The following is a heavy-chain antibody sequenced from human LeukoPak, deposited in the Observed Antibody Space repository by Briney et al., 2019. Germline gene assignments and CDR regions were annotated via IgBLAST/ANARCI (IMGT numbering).Heavy chain of an antibody. CDR1: GFSFSTYG. CDR2: ISHDGRDK. Sequence: PGGSLRLSCAAPGFSFSTYGMHWVRQAPGKGLQWMAGISHDGRDKYYGDSVKGRLTISRDNSKNTVYLEMNSLRPEDTALYFCARAQPPSSIAAAYPDYWGQGTLVTVSS. D-gene: IGHD6-13*01. CDR3: ARAQPPSSIAAAYPDY. J-gene: IGHJ4*02. V-gene: IGHV3-30*03.